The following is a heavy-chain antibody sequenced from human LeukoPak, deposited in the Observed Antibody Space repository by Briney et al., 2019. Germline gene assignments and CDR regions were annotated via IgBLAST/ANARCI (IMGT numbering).Heavy chain of an antibody. D-gene: IGHD3-3*01. CDR2: IYTSGSA. CDR1: GGSISSSIYY. Sequence: SETLSLTCNVSGGSISSSIYYWVWIRQPPGKGLEWIGYIYTSGSANYNPSPKSRVTISVDTSKNQFSLKLSSVTAADTAVYYCATQQTYYDFWSDQPSGYWFDPWGQGTLVTVSS. V-gene: IGHV4-61*05. CDR3: ATQQTYYDFWSDQPSGYWFDP. J-gene: IGHJ5*02.